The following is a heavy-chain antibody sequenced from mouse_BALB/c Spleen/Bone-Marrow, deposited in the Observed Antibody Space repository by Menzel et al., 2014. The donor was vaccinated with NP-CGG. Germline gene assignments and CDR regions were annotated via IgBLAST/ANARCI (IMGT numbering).Heavy chain of an antibody. D-gene: IGHD2-14*01. CDR2: IDPYSGGT. J-gene: IGHJ2*01. CDR3: SRGVLAYFDY. V-gene: IGHV1S135*01. CDR1: GYAFTNYN. Sequence: VQLQQSGPELVKPGASVKVSCKASGYAFTNYNMNWVKQSHGKSLEWIGYIDPYSGGTNYNQKFRGKATLTVDKSSSTAYMHLNSLTSEDSAVYYCSRGVLAYFDYWGQGTTITVSS.